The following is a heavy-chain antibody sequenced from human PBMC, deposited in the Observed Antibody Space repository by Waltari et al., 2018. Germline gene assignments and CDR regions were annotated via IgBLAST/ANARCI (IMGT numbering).Heavy chain of an antibody. Sequence: QVQLVQSGAEVKKPGASVKVSCKASGYTFTSYGISWVRQAPGQGLEWMGWISAYNGNTNYAQKLQGRVTITTDTSTSTAYMELRGLKADDTAVYYCAIGYSGSYTPFDYWGHGTLVTVSS. CDR3: AIGYSGSYTPFDY. J-gene: IGHJ4*01. CDR2: ISAYNGNT. D-gene: IGHD1-26*01. CDR1: GYTFTSYG. V-gene: IGHV1-18*01.